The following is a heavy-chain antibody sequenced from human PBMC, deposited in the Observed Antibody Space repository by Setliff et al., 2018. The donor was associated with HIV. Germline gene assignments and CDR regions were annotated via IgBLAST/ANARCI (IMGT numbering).Heavy chain of an antibody. V-gene: IGHV4-61*08. CDR1: GGSISSGDYF. D-gene: IGHD5-18*01. Sequence: ASETLSLTCTVSGGSISSGDYFLSWIRQAPGKGLEWIGCIYYSGNTNYNPSLKSRVTMSVDTSKNQFSLRLSSVTAADTAVYYCARDQKGYSYGYFDSWGQGTLVTVSS. CDR2: IYYSGNT. J-gene: IGHJ4*02. CDR3: ARDQKGYSYGYFDS.